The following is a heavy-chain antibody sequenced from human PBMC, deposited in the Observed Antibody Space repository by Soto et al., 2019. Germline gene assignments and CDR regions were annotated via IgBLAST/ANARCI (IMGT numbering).Heavy chain of an antibody. D-gene: IGHD1-7*01. CDR2: IKSKTDGRTT. V-gene: IGHV3-15*01. CDR3: TTPVRTTWRMDAFDI. J-gene: IGHJ3*02. CDR1: GFTFSNAW. Sequence: GGSLRLSCAASGFTFSNAWMSWVRQAPGKGLEWVGRIKSKTDGRTTDYATPVKGRFTISRDDSKNTLYLQMNSLKTEYTAVYYCTTPVRTTWRMDAFDIWGQGTMVTVSS.